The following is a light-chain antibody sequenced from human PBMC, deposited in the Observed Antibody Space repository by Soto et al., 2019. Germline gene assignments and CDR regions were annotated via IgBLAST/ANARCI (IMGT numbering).Light chain of an antibody. CDR1: SSNIGAGYD. CDR3: QSYDSSLSRSRV. CDR2: GDS. J-gene: IGLJ1*01. Sequence: QSALTQPPSVSGAPGQRVTISCTGSSSNIGAGYDVHWYQQLPGTAPKLLIYGDSNRPSGVPDRFSGSKSATSASLAITGLQAEDEADYYCQSYDSSLSRSRVFGTGTKVTVL. V-gene: IGLV1-40*01.